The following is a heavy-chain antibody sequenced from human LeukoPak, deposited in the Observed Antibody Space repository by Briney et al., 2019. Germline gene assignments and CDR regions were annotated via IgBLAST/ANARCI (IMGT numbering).Heavy chain of an antibody. V-gene: IGHV4-39*01. CDR3: ARYEHIVVVTAFDY. D-gene: IGHD2-21*02. J-gene: IGHJ4*02. Sequence: SETLSLTCTVSGGSISSSSYYWGWIRQPPGKGLEWIGSIYYSGSTYYDPSLKSRVTISVDTSKNQFSLKLSSVTAADTAVYYCARYEHIVVVTAFDYWGQGTLVTVSS. CDR1: GGSISSSSYY. CDR2: IYYSGST.